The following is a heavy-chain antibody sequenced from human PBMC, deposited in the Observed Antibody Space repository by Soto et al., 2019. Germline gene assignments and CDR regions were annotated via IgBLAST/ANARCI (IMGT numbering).Heavy chain of an antibody. J-gene: IGHJ4*02. V-gene: IGHV3-23*01. CDR1: GFTFSSYA. CDR3: TKGREFTNYVLWSGYYAFDA. D-gene: IGHD3-3*01. CDR2: ISSVGGST. Sequence: EVHLLESGGGLVLPGVSLRLSCAGSGFTFSSYAMSWVRQAPGKGLEWVSAISSVGGSTYYADSVKGPFIISRDNSENKLYLQANRPRAEDTRIYYWTKGREFTNYVLWSGYYAFDAWCQGTLVTFSS.